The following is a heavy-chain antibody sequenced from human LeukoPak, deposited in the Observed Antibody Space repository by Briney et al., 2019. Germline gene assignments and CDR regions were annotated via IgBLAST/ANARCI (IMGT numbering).Heavy chain of an antibody. D-gene: IGHD2-15*01. V-gene: IGHV1-3*03. Sequence: ASVKVSCKASGYTFTTYAMHWVRQAPGQRLEWMGWINAGNGNTKYSQEFQGRVTITRDTSATTAYMELRSLRSEDMAMYYCSRAGGHIAFDYWGQGTLVTVSS. CDR3: SRAGGHIAFDY. CDR1: GYTFTTYA. J-gene: IGHJ4*02. CDR2: INAGNGNT.